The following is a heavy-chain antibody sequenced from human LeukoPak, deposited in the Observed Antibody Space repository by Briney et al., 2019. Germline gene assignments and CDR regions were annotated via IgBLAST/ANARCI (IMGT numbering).Heavy chain of an antibody. CDR3: VREPDAFDI. V-gene: IGHV4-59*01. J-gene: IGHJ3*02. CDR1: GDSISSYY. Sequence: SETLSLTCTVSGDSISSYYWSWIRQPPGKGLEWIGYISNSGSTNYNPSLKSRVTISVDTSKNQFSLKVRSVTAADTAVYYCVREPDAFDIWGQGTMVTVSS. CDR2: ISNSGST.